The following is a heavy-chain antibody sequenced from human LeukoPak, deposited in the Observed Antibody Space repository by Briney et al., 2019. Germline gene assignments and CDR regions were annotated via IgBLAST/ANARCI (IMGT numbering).Heavy chain of an antibody. Sequence: PGGSLRLSCAASAFTFSNYNVIWVRQAPGKGLEWVSSISSSATYIYYADSVKGRFTISRDDAKHSLFLQMNSLRAEDTAVYYCATADLTGYYGGDYWGQGTLVTVSS. CDR1: AFTFSNYN. CDR3: ATADLTGYYGGDY. J-gene: IGHJ4*02. D-gene: IGHD3-9*01. V-gene: IGHV3-21*01. CDR2: ISSSATYI.